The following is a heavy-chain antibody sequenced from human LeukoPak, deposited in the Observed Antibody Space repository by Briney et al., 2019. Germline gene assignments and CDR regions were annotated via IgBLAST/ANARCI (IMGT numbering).Heavy chain of an antibody. J-gene: IGHJ4*02. CDR2: TNTNSGGT. Sequence: ASVKVSCKASGYTFTGCYMHWVRQAPGQGLEWMGWTNTNSGGTNYAQKFQGRVTMTRDTSISTAYMELSRLTPDDTALYHCARGIAAAKHDYWGQGTLVTVSS. V-gene: IGHV1-2*02. CDR1: GYTFTGCY. CDR3: ARGIAAAKHDY. D-gene: IGHD6-13*01.